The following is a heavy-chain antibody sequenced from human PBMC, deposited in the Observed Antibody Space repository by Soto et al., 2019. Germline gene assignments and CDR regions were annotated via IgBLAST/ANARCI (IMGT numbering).Heavy chain of an antibody. CDR2: IYYSGST. J-gene: IGHJ4*02. CDR1: GGSVSSGSYY. V-gene: IGHV4-61*01. CDR3: ARGGIMITFGGVIIPPPDY. Sequence: QVQLQESGPGLVKPSETLSLTCTVSGGSVSSGSYYWSWIRQPPGKGLEWIGYIYYSGSTNYNPSLKSRVTISVDTSNNQFSLKLSSVTAADTAVYYCARGGIMITFGGVIIPPPDYWGQGTLVTVSS. D-gene: IGHD3-16*01.